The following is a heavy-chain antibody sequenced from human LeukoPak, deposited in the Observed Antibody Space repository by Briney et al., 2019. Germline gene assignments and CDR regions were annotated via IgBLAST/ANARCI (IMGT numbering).Heavy chain of an antibody. CDR3: VKDGPRDDLYFDY. CDR2: ISSNGGST. D-gene: IGHD2-21*02. Sequence: PGGSLRLSCSASGFTFSSYAMHWVRQAPGKGLEYVSAISSNGGSTYYADSVKGRLTISRDNSKNTLYLQMSSLRAEDTAVYYCVKDGPRDDLYFDYWGQGTLVTVSS. J-gene: IGHJ4*02. CDR1: GFTFSSYA. V-gene: IGHV3-64D*06.